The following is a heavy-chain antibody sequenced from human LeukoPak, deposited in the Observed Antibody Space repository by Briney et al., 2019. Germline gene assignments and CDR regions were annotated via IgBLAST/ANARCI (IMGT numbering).Heavy chain of an antibody. J-gene: IGHJ4*02. CDR2: VYSGGST. CDR1: GFTVSSNY. CDR3: ARVSSMLRGPLVIYYFDF. Sequence: GGSLRLSCAASGFTVSSNYMSWVRQAPGKGLEWVSVVYSGGSTYYADSVKGRFTISRDNSENTFYLQMNSLRADDTAVYYCARVSSMLRGPLVIYYFDFWGQGTLVTVSS. V-gene: IGHV3-53*01. D-gene: IGHD3-10*01.